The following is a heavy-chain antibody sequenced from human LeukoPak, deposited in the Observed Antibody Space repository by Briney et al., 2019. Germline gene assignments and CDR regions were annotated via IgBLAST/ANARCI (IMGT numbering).Heavy chain of an antibody. J-gene: IGHJ3*01. Sequence: SETLSLTCTVSGGSISSYYWSWIRQPPGKGLEWIAYISDIGSINYNPSLKSRVTISLDTSKNQFSLKLSSVTAADTAVHYCAGHHPRNTVDFWGQGTMVTVSS. CDR1: GGSISSYY. CDR3: AGHHPRNTVDF. CDR2: ISDIGSI. V-gene: IGHV4-59*08. D-gene: IGHD2/OR15-2a*01.